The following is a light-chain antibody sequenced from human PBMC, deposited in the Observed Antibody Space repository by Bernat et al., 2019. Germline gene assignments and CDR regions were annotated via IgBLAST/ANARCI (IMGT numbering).Light chain of an antibody. CDR1: SSDVGGYNY. Sequence: QSALTQPPSASGSPGQSVTISCTGTSSDVGGYNYVSWYQQHPGKAPKLMIYDVSIRPSGVSSRFSGSKSGNTASLTISGLLAEDGADYYCSSYTSSNTLVFGTGTKVTVL. V-gene: IGLV2-14*01. J-gene: IGLJ1*01. CDR2: DVS. CDR3: SSYTSSNTLV.